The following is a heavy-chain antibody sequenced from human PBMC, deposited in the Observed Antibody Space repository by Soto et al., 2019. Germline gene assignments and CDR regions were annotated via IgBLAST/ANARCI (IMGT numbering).Heavy chain of an antibody. CDR3: AKDSNKYSSSLRGHYFDY. J-gene: IGHJ4*02. CDR2: ISGGGSNT. D-gene: IGHD4-4*01. V-gene: IGHV3-23*01. Sequence: GSLRHSCAASAFPFSSYVMRWVRQAPGKGLEWVSGISGGGSNTFYADSVKGRFTISRDNSKNTLLLQMNSLGAEDTAVYYCAKDSNKYSSSLRGHYFDYWGKGIGVTVSS. CDR1: AFPFSSYV.